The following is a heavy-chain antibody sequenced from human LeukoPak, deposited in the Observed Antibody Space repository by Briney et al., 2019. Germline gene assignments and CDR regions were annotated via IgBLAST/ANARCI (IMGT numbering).Heavy chain of an antibody. V-gene: IGHV3-53*04. J-gene: IGHJ4*02. Sequence: GGSLRLSCEVSGFTVSSSYMSWVRHAPGKGLEWVSVIYAGGTTYYADSVKGRFTISRHNSKNTLYLQMNSLRADDTAVYYCARVFYDILTGYGIFDYWGQGTLVTVSS. D-gene: IGHD3-9*01. CDR2: IYAGGTT. CDR1: GFTVSSSY. CDR3: ARVFYDILTGYGIFDY.